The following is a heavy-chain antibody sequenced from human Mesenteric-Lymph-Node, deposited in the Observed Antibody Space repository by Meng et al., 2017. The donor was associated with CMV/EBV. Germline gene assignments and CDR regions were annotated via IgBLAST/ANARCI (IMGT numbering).Heavy chain of an antibody. D-gene: IGHD3-10*01. CDR3: ARGRWFGELAFDS. CDR2: ISNSGNT. V-gene: IGHV4-61*01. J-gene: IGHJ4*02. Sequence: VSGASLTGDSYHWTWRRQPPGKGLEWIGYISNSGNTQYNPALNSRLTISADTSKNQFSLRLWSVTTADTAVYYRARGRWFGELAFDSWGQGALVTVSS. CDR1: GASLTGDSYH.